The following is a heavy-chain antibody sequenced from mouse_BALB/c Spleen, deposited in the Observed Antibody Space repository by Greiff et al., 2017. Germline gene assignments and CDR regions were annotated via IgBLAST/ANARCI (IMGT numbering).Heavy chain of an antibody. V-gene: IGHV3-2*02. D-gene: IGHD1-1*01. CDR2: ISYSGST. J-gene: IGHJ4*01. CDR3: ARRYYGSSSYAMDY. Sequence: EVQLQQSGPGLVKPSQSLSLTCTVTGYSITSDYAWNWIRQFPGNKLEWMGYISYSGSTSYNPSLKSRISITRDTSKNQFFLQLNSVTTEDTATYYCARRYYGSSSYAMDYWGQGTSVTVSS. CDR1: GYSITSDYA.